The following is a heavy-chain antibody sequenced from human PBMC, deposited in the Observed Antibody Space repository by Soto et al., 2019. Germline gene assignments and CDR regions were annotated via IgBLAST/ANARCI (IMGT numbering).Heavy chain of an antibody. CDR2: IGNGGTSI. CDR1: GFTFSDYY. CDR3: AASWAVTTTDH. J-gene: IGHJ1*01. V-gene: IGHV3-11*01. Sequence: GGSLRLSCAASGFTFSDYYMSWVRQAPGKGLEWISYIGNGGTSIKYVDSVRGRFTISRDDAKQSVYLQMNSLTAEDTAVYYCAASWAVTTTDHWGQGTLVTVSS. D-gene: IGHD4-17*01.